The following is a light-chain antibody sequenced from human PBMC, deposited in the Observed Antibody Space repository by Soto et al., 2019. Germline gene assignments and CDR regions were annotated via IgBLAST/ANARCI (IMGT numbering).Light chain of an antibody. CDR2: GAS. CDR1: QSVGTN. V-gene: IGKV3-15*01. Sequence: EIVMTQSPSTLSVSPGERVTLSCRASQSVGTNLAWYQQKPGQAPRLLILGASTRASGIPAKFSGSGSGTEFTLSIGSRQSEDFAIYYCQQYDNWPPRWTFGQGTK. CDR3: QQYDNWPPRWT. J-gene: IGKJ2*01.